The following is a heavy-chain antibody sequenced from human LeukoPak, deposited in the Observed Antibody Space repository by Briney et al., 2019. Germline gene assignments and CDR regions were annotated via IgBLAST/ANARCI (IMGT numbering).Heavy chain of an antibody. D-gene: IGHD2-15*01. Sequence: GGSLRLSCAASGFTFSNAWMSWVRQAPGKGLEWVGRIKSKTDGGTTDYAAHVKGRFTISRDDSKNTLYLQMNSLKTEDTAVYYCTKNIVVVVAATFYYYYGMDVWGQGTTVTVSS. CDR3: TKNIVVVVAATFYYYYGMDV. V-gene: IGHV3-15*01. CDR2: IKSKTDGGTT. CDR1: GFTFSNAW. J-gene: IGHJ6*02.